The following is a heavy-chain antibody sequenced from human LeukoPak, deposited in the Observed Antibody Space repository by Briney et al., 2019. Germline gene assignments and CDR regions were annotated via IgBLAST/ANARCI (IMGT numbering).Heavy chain of an antibody. Sequence: GGSLRLSCTTSGFIFSNYGMHWVRHAPGKGLEWVAFIRHDGRNKYYADSGKGRCTIPRDNSQKTVYLQMNSVRTEDTAVYYCAKVRWLQGDFDYWGQGTLVTVSS. V-gene: IGHV3-30*02. CDR1: GFIFSNYG. CDR3: AKVRWLQGDFDY. D-gene: IGHD5-12*01. CDR2: IRHDGRNK. J-gene: IGHJ4*02.